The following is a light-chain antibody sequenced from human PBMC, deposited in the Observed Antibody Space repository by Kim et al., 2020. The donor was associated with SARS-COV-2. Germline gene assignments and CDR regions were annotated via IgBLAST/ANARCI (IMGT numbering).Light chain of an antibody. CDR1: SIVSKS. CDR2: YDS. Sequence: SYELTQPPSVSVAPGKTARITCGGTSIVSKSVHWYQQKPGQAPVLVISYDSDRPSGIPERFSGSNSGNTATLTISRVEAGDEADYYCQVWDSSSDHRVVFGGGTQLTVL. V-gene: IGLV3-21*04. CDR3: QVWDSSSDHRVV. J-gene: IGLJ2*01.